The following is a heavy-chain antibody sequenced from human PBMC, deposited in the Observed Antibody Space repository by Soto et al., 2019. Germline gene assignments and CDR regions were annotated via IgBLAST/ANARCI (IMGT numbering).Heavy chain of an antibody. J-gene: IGHJ4*02. CDR2: ISYDGSNK. V-gene: IGHV3-30*18. Sequence: QVQLVESGGGVVQPGRSLRLSCAASGFTFSSYGMHWVRQAPCKGLEWVAVISYDGSNKYYADSVKGRFTISRDNSKNTLYLQMNSLRAEDTAVYYCAKERGRWLGPYYFDYWGQGTLVTVSS. D-gene: IGHD6-19*01. CDR3: AKERGRWLGPYYFDY. CDR1: GFTFSSYG.